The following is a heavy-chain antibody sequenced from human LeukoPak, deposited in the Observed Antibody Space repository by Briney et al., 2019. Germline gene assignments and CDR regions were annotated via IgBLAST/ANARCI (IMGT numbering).Heavy chain of an antibody. Sequence: SETLSLTCTVSGVSISSGGYYWSWIRQHPGKGLEWIGYIYYSGSTYYNPSLKSRVTISVDTSKNQFSLKLSSVTAADTAVYYCVRDYYDILTGYYTDYWGQGTLVTVSS. CDR3: VRDYYDILTGYYTDY. CDR2: IYYSGST. V-gene: IGHV4-31*03. D-gene: IGHD3-9*01. J-gene: IGHJ4*02. CDR1: GVSISSGGYY.